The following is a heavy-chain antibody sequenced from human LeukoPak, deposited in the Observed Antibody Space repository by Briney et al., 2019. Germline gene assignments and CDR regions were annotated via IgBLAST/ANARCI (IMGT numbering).Heavy chain of an antibody. Sequence: GGSLRLSCAASGFTFSSYGMLWVRQAPGKGLEWVAVTWYDGSNTYYADSVKGRFTISRDNSKNTLYLQMNCLRAEDTAVYYCARDRRGPDYGDYQDYWGQGTLVTVSS. D-gene: IGHD4-17*01. CDR2: TWYDGSNT. CDR3: ARDRRGPDYGDYQDY. J-gene: IGHJ4*02. CDR1: GFTFSSYG. V-gene: IGHV3-33*01.